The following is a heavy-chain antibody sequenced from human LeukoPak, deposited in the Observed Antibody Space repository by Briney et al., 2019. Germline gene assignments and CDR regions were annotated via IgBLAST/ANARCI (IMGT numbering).Heavy chain of an antibody. CDR3: AKGDFYGDYPYGMDV. CDR2: IWYDGSNK. Sequence: TGGSLRLSCAASGFSFSSYGMHWVRQAPGKGLEWVAVIWYDGSNKYYPDSVRGRFAISRDNSKNTLYLQMNSLRAEDTAVYYCAKGDFYGDYPYGMDVWGQGTTVTVSS. V-gene: IGHV3-33*06. D-gene: IGHD3-3*01. CDR1: GFSFSSYG. J-gene: IGHJ6*02.